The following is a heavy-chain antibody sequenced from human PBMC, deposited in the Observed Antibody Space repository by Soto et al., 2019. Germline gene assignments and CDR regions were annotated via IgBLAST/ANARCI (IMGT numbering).Heavy chain of an antibody. Sequence: PSETLSLTCAVYGGSFSGYYWSWIRQPPGKGLEWIGEINHSGSTNYNPSLKSRVTISVDTSKNQFSLKLSSVTAADTAVYYCARLHGYCISSSCHGNYAMDVWGQGTTVTVSS. J-gene: IGHJ6*02. CDR1: GGSFSGYY. CDR2: INHSGST. CDR3: ARLHGYCISSSCHGNYAMDV. V-gene: IGHV4-34*01. D-gene: IGHD2-2*01.